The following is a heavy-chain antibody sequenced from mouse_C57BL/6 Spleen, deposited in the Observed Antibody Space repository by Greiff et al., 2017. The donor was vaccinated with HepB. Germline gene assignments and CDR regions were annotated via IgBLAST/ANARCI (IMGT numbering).Heavy chain of an antibody. Sequence: QVQLQQPGAELVKPGASVKLSCKASGYTFTSYWMHWVKQRPGQGLEWIGMIHPNSGSTNYNEKFKSKATLTVDKSSSTAYMQLSSLTSEDSAVYYCARILVVATEEGYWGQGTTLTVSS. J-gene: IGHJ2*01. V-gene: IGHV1-64*01. CDR1: GYTFTSYW. D-gene: IGHD1-1*01. CDR3: ARILVVATEEGY. CDR2: IHPNSGST.